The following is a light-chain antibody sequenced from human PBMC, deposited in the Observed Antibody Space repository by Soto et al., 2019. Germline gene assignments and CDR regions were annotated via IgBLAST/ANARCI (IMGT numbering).Light chain of an antibody. CDR1: SSDVGGYNY. Sequence: QSALTQPASVSGSPGQSITISCTGTSSDVGGYNYVSWYQQHPGKAPKLMIYEVSKRPSGVPDRFSGSKSGNTASLTVSGLPAEDEADYYCNSYAGSNNGVFGGGTKLTVL. J-gene: IGLJ3*02. V-gene: IGLV2-8*01. CDR3: NSYAGSNNGV. CDR2: EVS.